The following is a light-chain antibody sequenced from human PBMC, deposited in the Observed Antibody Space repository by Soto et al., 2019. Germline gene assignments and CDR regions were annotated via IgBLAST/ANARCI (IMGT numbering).Light chain of an antibody. CDR2: GAS. Sequence: EIVLTQSPGTLSLSPGERATLSCRASQSVSSSYLAWYQQKPGQAPRLLIYGASSRATGIPDRFSGSGSGTDFTLTISRREPADFAVYYCQQYGSSPWTFGQGTKVEIK. CDR3: QQYGSSPWT. CDR1: QSVSSSY. J-gene: IGKJ1*01. V-gene: IGKV3-20*01.